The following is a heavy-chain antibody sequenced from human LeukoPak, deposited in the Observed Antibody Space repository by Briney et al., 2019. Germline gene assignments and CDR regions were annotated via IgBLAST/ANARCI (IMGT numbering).Heavy chain of an antibody. CDR1: GFTFSTYA. CDR2: ITGSGNTA. CDR3: ARVGHGDLINDY. V-gene: IGHV3-23*01. D-gene: IGHD3-16*01. J-gene: IGHJ4*02. Sequence: GGSLRLSCAASGFTFSTYAMSWVRQAPGKGLEWVSTITGSGNTAYYADSVKGRFTISRDNSNNTLYVQMNSLRAEDTAVYYCARVGHGDLINDYWGQGTLVTVSS.